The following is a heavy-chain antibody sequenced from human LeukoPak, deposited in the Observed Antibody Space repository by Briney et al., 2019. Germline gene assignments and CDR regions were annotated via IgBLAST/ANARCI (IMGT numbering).Heavy chain of an antibody. D-gene: IGHD3-10*01. Sequence: SETLSLTCTVSGGSISGDHWNWIRQPPGKGLEWIGYIYYSGNTNYNPSLKSRVTISVDTSKNQFSLKLTSVTAADTAVYYCARTYYFGSGSYHFDYWGQGTLVTVSS. CDR2: IYYSGNT. CDR1: GGSISGDH. CDR3: ARTYYFGSGSYHFDY. V-gene: IGHV4-59*08. J-gene: IGHJ4*02.